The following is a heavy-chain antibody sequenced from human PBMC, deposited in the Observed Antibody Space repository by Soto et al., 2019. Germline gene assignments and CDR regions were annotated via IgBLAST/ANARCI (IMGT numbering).Heavy chain of an antibody. CDR1: GFTFSSYA. D-gene: IGHD5-12*01. CDR3: TREYSGYHSDGFDI. Sequence: PGGSLRLSCAASGFTFSSYAMNWVRQAPGKGLEWVSSISSSTSYIYYTDSVKGRFTISRENAKNSLYLQMNSLRAEDTAVYYCTREYSGYHSDGFDIWGRGTMVTVSS. CDR2: ISSSTSYI. V-gene: IGHV3-21*01. J-gene: IGHJ3*02.